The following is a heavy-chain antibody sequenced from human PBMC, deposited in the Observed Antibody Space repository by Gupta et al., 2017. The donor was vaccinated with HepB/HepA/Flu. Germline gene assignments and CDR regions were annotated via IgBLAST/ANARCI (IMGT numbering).Heavy chain of an antibody. Sequence: QVQLQESGPELVRPSQTLSLTCTVSGGSISSGGHYWSWIRQHPGKGLEWIGYISYSGNTYYNPSLKSRLTISVDTSKNQFSLRLSSVTDADTAVYYCAREPRSRGNGAFDIWGQGTMVTVSS. CDR2: ISYSGNT. CDR1: GGSISSGGHY. D-gene: IGHD3-10*01. CDR3: AREPRSRGNGAFDI. V-gene: IGHV4-31*03. J-gene: IGHJ3*02.